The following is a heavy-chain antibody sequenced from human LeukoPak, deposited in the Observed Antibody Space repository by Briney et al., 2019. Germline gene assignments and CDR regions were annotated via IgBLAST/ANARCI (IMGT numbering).Heavy chain of an antibody. D-gene: IGHD3-22*01. V-gene: IGHV3-15*01. J-gene: IGHJ4*02. CDR1: GFTFSNAW. CDR3: TTAYYDSSGYYYVDY. CDR2: IKSKTDGGTT. Sequence: GGSLRLSCAASGFTFSNAWMSWVRQAPGKGLEWVGRIKSKTDGGTTDYAAPVKGRFTISRDDSKNTLYLQMNSLKTEDTAVYYRTTAYYDSSGYYYVDYWGQGTLVTVSS.